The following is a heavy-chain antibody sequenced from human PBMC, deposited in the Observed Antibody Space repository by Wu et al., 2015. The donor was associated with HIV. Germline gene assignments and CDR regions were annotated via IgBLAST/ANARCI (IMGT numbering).Heavy chain of an antibody. D-gene: IGHD2-15*01. CDR3: ARHKYPGATPRFYQLGFDP. CDR2: INPNNGNP. J-gene: IGHJ5*02. Sequence: QVQLVQSGAEVKKPGSSVKVSCKTSGYTFTSYAINWVRQAPGQGLEWMGWINPNNGNPKYAQRFQGRVTMTIDTSTSTAYMELRSLRSDDTAVYYCARHKYPGATPRFYQLGFDPWGQGTLVTVSS. CDR1: GYTFTSYA. V-gene: IGHV1-18*01.